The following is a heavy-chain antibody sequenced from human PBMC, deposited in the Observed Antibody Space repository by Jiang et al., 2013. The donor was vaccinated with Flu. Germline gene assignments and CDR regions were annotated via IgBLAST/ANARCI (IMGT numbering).Heavy chain of an antibody. CDR1: GFTFSSYG. V-gene: IGHV3-33*01. CDR3: ARDQYSYGYYFDY. D-gene: IGHD5-18*01. J-gene: IGHJ4*02. CDR2: IWYDGSNK. Sequence: VQLLESGGGVVQPGRSLRLSCAASGFTFSSYGMHWVRQAPGKGLEWVAVIWYDGSNKYYADSVKGRFTISRDNSKNTLYLQMNSLRAEDTAVYYCARDQYSYGYYFDYWGQGTLVTVSS.